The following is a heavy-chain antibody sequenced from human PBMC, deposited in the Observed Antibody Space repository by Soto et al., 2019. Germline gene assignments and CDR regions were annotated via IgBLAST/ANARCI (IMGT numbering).Heavy chain of an antibody. D-gene: IGHD6-13*01. CDR3: ARLRRPSSSWYPYGMDV. CDR2: IYPGDSDT. CDR1: GYSFTSYW. Sequence: GESLKISCKGSGYSFTSYWIGWVRQMPGKGLEWMGIIYPGDSDTRYSPSFQGQVTISADKSISTAYLQWSSLKASDTAMYYCARLRRPSSSWYPYGMDVWGQGTTVTSP. J-gene: IGHJ6*02. V-gene: IGHV5-51*01.